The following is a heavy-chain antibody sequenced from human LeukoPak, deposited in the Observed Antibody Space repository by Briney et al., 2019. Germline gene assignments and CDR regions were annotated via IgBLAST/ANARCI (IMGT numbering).Heavy chain of an antibody. D-gene: IGHD3-9*01. CDR3: AIDPYYDILTGWNWFDP. Sequence: SVKVSCKASGGTFSSYAISWVRQAPGQGLEWMGRIIPIFGTANYAQKFQGRVTITTDESTSTAYMELSSLRSEDTAVYYCAIDPYYDILTGWNWFDPWGQGTLVTVSS. CDR1: GGTFSSYA. V-gene: IGHV1-69*05. CDR2: IIPIFGTA. J-gene: IGHJ5*02.